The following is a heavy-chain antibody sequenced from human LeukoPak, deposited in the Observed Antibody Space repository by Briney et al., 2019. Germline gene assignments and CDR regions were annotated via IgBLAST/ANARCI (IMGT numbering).Heavy chain of an antibody. Sequence: GESLKVSCKASGYTFTSYYMHWMRQAPGQGLEWMGIIDPSGGSTSYAQKFQGRVTMTRDTSTSTAYMELSSLRSEDTAVYYCAARGIAAAGFHFDPWGQGTLVTVSS. J-gene: IGHJ5*02. CDR1: GYTFTSYY. D-gene: IGHD6-13*01. V-gene: IGHV1-46*01. CDR2: IDPSGGST. CDR3: AARGIAAAGFHFDP.